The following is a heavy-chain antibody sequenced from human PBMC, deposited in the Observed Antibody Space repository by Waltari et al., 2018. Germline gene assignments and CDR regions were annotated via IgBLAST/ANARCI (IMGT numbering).Heavy chain of an antibody. CDR1: GGSISRSSYY. CDR2: IYYSGST. D-gene: IGHD6-6*01. J-gene: IGHJ4*02. CDR3: ASWYSSSTFDY. Sequence: QLQLQESGPGLVKPSETLSLTCTVSGGSISRSSYYWGWIRQPPGKGLEWIGSIYYSGSTYYNPSLKSRVTISVDTSKNQFSLKLSSVTAADTAVYYCASWYSSSTFDYWGQGTLVTVSS. V-gene: IGHV4-39*07.